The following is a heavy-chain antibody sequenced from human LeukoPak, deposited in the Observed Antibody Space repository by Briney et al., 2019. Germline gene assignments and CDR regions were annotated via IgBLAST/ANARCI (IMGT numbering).Heavy chain of an antibody. CDR3: ARGRGLDCGGECSLLSDY. V-gene: IGHV1-2*02. Sequence: GASVKVSCKASGYTFTDYYMHWVRQAPGQGLEWMGWINPKSGNTDYAQKFQGRVTMTRDTSITTAYMDLTSLRSDDTAIYYCARGRGLDCGGECSLLSDYWGQGILVTVSS. J-gene: IGHJ4*02. CDR2: INPKSGNT. D-gene: IGHD2-21*01. CDR1: GYTFTDYY.